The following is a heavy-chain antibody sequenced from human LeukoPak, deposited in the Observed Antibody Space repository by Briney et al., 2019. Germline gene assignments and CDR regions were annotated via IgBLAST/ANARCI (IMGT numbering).Heavy chain of an antibody. V-gene: IGHV6-1*01. D-gene: IGHD2-8*01. J-gene: IGHJ5*02. CDR2: TYYRSKWYN. CDR3: ARGGMVYAIILRWFDP. Sequence: SQTLSLTCAISGDSVSSNSAAWNWIRQSPSRGLEWLGRTYYRSKWYNDYAVSVKSRITINPDTSKNQFSLQLNSVTAADTAVYYCARGGMVYAIILRWFDPWGQGTLVTVSS. CDR1: GDSVSSNSAA.